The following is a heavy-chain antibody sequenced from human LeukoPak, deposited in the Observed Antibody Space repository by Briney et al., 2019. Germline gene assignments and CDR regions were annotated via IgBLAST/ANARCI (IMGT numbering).Heavy chain of an antibody. Sequence: GGSLRLSCAASGFTFSSYGMHWVRQAPGKGLEWVAFIRYDGSNKYYADSVKGRFTISRDNSKNTLYLQMNSLRAEDTAVYYCAKDSIFGTIYYYYTDVWGKGTTVTVSS. CDR1: GFTFSSYG. D-gene: IGHD3-3*01. V-gene: IGHV3-30*02. CDR3: AKDSIFGTIYYYYTDV. J-gene: IGHJ6*03. CDR2: IRYDGSNK.